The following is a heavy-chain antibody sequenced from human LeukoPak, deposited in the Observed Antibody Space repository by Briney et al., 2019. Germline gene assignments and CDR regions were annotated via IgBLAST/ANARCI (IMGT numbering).Heavy chain of an antibody. CDR1: GGSISRGSYY. V-gene: IGHV4-61*02. D-gene: IGHD3-10*01. CDR2: VYNSGST. CDR3: ARQTFGALYFDS. J-gene: IGHJ4*02. Sequence: SETLSLTCIVSGGSISRGSYYWNWIRQPAGKGLEWMGRVYNSGSTNYNPSLKSRVTISTDMSKNQFSLKLSSVTAADTAVYYCARQTFGALYFDSWGQGTLVTVSS.